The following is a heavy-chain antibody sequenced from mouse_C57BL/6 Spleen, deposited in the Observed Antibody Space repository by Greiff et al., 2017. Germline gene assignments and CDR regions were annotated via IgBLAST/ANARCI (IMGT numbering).Heavy chain of an antibody. J-gene: IGHJ2*01. Sequence: VQLQQSGPELVKPGASVKMSCKASGYTFTDYNMHWVKQSHGKSLEWIGYINPNNGGTSYNQKFKGKATLTVNKSSSTAYMELRSLTSEDSAVYYGALIYYYGSSLDYWGQGTTLTVSS. CDR3: ALIYYYGSSLDY. CDR2: INPNNGGT. D-gene: IGHD1-1*01. V-gene: IGHV1-22*01. CDR1: GYTFTDYN.